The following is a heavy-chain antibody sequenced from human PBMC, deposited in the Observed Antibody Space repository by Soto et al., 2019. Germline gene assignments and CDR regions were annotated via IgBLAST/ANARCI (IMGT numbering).Heavy chain of an antibody. CDR2: ISAYNGNT. D-gene: IGHD3-22*01. CDR3: ARTTYYYDSSKFDY. J-gene: IGHJ4*02. V-gene: IGHV1-18*04. CDR1: GYTFTSYG. Sequence: ASVKVSCKASGYTFTSYGISGVRQAPGQGLEWMGWISAYNGNTNYAQKLQGRVTMTTDTSTSTAYMELRSLRSDDTAVYYCARTTYYYDSSKFDYWGQGTLVTVSS.